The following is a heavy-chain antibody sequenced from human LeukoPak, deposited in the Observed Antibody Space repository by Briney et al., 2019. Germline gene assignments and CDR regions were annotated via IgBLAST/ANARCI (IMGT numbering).Heavy chain of an antibody. CDR1: GGSFSGYY. CDR3: AREGYYYDSSGYYYPAYYFDY. Sequence: SETLSLTCAVYGGSFSGYYWSWIRQPPGKGLEWIGEINHSGSANYNPSLKSRVTISVDTSKNQFSLKLSSVTAADTAVYYCAREGYYYDSSGYYYPAYYFDYWGQGTLVTVSS. J-gene: IGHJ4*02. CDR2: INHSGSA. D-gene: IGHD3-22*01. V-gene: IGHV4-34*01.